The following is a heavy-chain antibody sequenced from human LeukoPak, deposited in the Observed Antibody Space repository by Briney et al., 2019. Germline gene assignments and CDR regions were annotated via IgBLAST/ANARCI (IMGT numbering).Heavy chain of an antibody. Sequence: PGGSLRLSCAASGFTFSSYWMSWVRQAPGKGLEWVANIKQDGSEKYYVDSVKGRFTISRDNAKNSLYLQMNSLRAEDTAVYYCARDSAFLEWLSSEYYFDYWGQGTLVTVSS. CDR1: GFTFSSYW. J-gene: IGHJ4*02. CDR3: ARDSAFLEWLSSEYYFDY. D-gene: IGHD3-3*02. CDR2: IKQDGSEK. V-gene: IGHV3-7*01.